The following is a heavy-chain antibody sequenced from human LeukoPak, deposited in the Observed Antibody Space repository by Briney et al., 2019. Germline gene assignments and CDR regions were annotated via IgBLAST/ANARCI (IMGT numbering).Heavy chain of an antibody. CDR1: GGSITNPSYY. D-gene: IGHD3-10*01. J-gene: IGHJ4*02. V-gene: IGHV4-61*02. CDR3: ARGTGYGSGSYEYFDY. CDR2: IYSSGST. Sequence: SQTLSLTCTVSGGSITNPSYYWSWIRQPAGKGLEWMGRIYSSGSTNYNPSLKSRVTRSIDTSKNQFSLKVNAVTAADTAVYYCARGTGYGSGSYEYFDYWGQGTLVTVSS.